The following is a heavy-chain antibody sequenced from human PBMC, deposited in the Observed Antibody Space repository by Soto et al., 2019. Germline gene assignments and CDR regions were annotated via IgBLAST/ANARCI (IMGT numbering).Heavy chain of an antibody. CDR3: ARWELGHFDY. D-gene: IGHD7-27*01. J-gene: IGHJ4*02. V-gene: IGHV4-59*01. CDR2: IYYSGST. Sequence: SEPLSLTCTVSGGSISSYYWSWIRQPPGKGLEWIGYIYYSGSTNYNPALKSRVTRSVDTSKNQFSLKLSSVTAADTAVYYCARWELGHFDYGGQGTLVTVSS. CDR1: GGSISSYY.